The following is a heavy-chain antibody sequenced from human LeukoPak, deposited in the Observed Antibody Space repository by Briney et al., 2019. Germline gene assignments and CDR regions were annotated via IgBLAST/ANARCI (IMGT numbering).Heavy chain of an antibody. D-gene: IGHD6-6*01. V-gene: IGHV1-2*02. CDR3: ARASNHEYSWYSWLDP. CDR2: INPDSGGT. J-gene: IGHJ5*02. CDR1: GYRFTDYY. Sequence: ASVKVSCKASGYRFTDYYLYWVRQAPGQGLECLGWINPDSGGTDYAQKFRGRITMTWDTSIGTASMEIRGLTSDDTAVYYCARASNHEYSWYSWLDPWGQATQVTVSS.